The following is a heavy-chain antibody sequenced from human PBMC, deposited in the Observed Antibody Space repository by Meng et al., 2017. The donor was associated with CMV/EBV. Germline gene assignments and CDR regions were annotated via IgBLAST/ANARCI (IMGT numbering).Heavy chain of an antibody. CDR2: INHSGST. V-gene: IGHV4-34*01. CDR3: ARAPITMMAVLDY. Sequence: QVQLRERGRGLLKPSETLSLTCAVYGGSFSGYYWSWIRQPPGKGLEWIGEINHSGSTNYNPSLKSRVTISVDTSKNQFSLKLSSVTAADTAVYYCARAPITMMAVLDYWGQGTLVTVSS. D-gene: IGHD3-22*01. J-gene: IGHJ4*02. CDR1: GGSFSGYY.